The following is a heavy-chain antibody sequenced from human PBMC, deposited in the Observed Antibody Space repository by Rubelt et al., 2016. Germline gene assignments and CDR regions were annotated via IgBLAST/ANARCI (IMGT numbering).Heavy chain of an antibody. CDR1: GFSLSTSGVG. CDR2: ISWDDDK. V-gene: IGHV2-5*02. J-gene: IGHJ4*02. CDR3: ADRREAESRPCLSRDY. D-gene: IGHD1-26*01. Sequence: QITLQESGPTLVKPTQTLTLTCTFSGFSLSTSGVGVGWIRQPPGKALEWLAIISWDDDKRYSPSLQNRPTITKDTSNNQVVLTITNPDPGETVENHSADRREAESRPCLSRDYGCQGTLVTVSS.